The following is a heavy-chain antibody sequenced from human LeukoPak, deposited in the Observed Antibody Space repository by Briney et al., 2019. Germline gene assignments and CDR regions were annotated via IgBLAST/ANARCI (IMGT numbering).Heavy chain of an antibody. J-gene: IGHJ3*02. Sequence: RSGGSLKLSCAVSGFTFDEYVLSWVRQAPGKGLEWVAEVNWNGGSTGYTDSVKGRFSISRDNAKNSLYLQMNSPRAEDTAVYYCARVPAGVIGMKDAFDIWGQGTMVTVSS. CDR1: GFTFDEYV. V-gene: IGHV3-20*04. CDR3: ARVPAGVIGMKDAFDI. CDR2: VNWNGGST. D-gene: IGHD3-16*02.